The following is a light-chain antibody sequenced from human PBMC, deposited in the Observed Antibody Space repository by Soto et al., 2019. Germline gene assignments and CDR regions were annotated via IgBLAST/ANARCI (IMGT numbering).Light chain of an antibody. CDR2: KAS. CDR3: RQYVSYPVT. J-gene: IGKJ4*01. CDR1: QSISNS. V-gene: IGKV1-5*03. Sequence: DIQMTQSPSTLSASVGDRVTITCRASQSISNSLAWYQQKPGKAPNLLIYKASSLESGVPSRFSGSGSGTEFTLTIRSLQPDDFTTYYCRQYVSYPVTFGGGTKLEMK.